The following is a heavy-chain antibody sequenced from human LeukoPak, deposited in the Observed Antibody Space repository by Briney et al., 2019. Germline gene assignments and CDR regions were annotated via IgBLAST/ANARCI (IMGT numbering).Heavy chain of an antibody. CDR1: GGSISSSSYY. D-gene: IGHD4-17*01. CDR3: ARGRYYGDYHDAFDI. V-gene: IGHV4-39*07. CDR2: INHSGST. Sequence: PSETLSLTCTVSGGSISSSSYYWGWIRQPPGKGLEWIGEINHSGSTNYNPSLKSRVTISVDTSKNQFSLKLSSVTAADTAVYYCARGRYYGDYHDAFDIWGQGTMVTVSS. J-gene: IGHJ3*02.